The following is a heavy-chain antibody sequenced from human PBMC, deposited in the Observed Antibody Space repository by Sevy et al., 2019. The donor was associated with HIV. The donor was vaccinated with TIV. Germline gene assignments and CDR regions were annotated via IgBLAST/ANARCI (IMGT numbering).Heavy chain of an antibody. CDR3: ARDRKVLLVVYAIPFDAFDI. CDR2: IRNDGSHE. J-gene: IGHJ3*02. CDR1: GFTFMKYA. Sequence: GGSLRLSCAASGFTFMKYAMTWVRQAPGKGPEWVAFIRNDGSHEYYADSVKGRFTISRDNSKNTLYLQMNSLRPEDTAVYYCARDRKVLLVVYAIPFDAFDIWGQGTMVTVSS. V-gene: IGHV3-30*02. D-gene: IGHD2-8*02.